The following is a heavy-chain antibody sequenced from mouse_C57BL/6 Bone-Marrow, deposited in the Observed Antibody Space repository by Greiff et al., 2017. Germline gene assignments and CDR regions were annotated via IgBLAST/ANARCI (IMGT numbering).Heavy chain of an antibody. CDR3: TTGYYGRRYFDV. CDR1: GFNIKDDY. CDR2: IDPENGDT. Sequence: VQLKASGAELVRPGASVKLSCTASGFNIKDDYMHWVKQRPEQGLEWIGWIDPENGDTEYASKFQGKATITADTSSNTAYLQLSSLTSEDTAVYYCTTGYYGRRYFDVWGTGTTVTVSS. J-gene: IGHJ1*03. D-gene: IGHD1-1*01. V-gene: IGHV14-4*01.